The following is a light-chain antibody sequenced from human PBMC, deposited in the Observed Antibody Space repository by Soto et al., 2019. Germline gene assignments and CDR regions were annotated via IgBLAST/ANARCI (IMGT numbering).Light chain of an antibody. CDR3: HQRSNWPRT. CDR2: LAS. CDR1: QAVNTR. Sequence: EIVLTQSPATLSSFPGDRVTLSCRASQAVNTRLAWYQHKPGQAPSLLIYLASNRAAGVPARFSGRGSGTDFTLTISDVEPEDFAVYYCHQRSNWPRTFGGGTKVEIK. V-gene: IGKV3D-11*01. J-gene: IGKJ4*01.